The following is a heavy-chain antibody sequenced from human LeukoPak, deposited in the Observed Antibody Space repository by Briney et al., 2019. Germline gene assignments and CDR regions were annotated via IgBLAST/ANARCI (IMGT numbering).Heavy chain of an antibody. CDR1: GYTFTGYY. CDR3: ARSPHILTGENFDY. CDR2: INPNSGGT. J-gene: IGHJ4*02. Sequence: ASVKVSCKASGYTFTGYYMRWVRQAPGQGLEWMGWINPNSGGTNYAQKFQGRVTMTRDTSTSTAYMELRSLRSADTAVYYCARSPHILTGENFDYWGQGTLLTVSS. D-gene: IGHD3-9*01. V-gene: IGHV1-2*02.